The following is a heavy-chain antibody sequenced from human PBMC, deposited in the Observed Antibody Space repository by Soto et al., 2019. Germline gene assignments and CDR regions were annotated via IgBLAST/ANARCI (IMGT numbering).Heavy chain of an antibody. CDR1: GFTFSSYG. Sequence: PGGSLRLSCAASGFTFSSYGMHWVRQAPGKGLEWVAVISYDGSNKYYADSVKGRFTISRDNSKNTLYLQMNSLRAEATAVYYCAKASGGSRAELVVVIKPMDVWGQGTTVPVSS. J-gene: IGHJ6*02. CDR3: AKASGGSRAELVVVIKPMDV. CDR2: ISYDGSNK. D-gene: IGHD2-15*01. V-gene: IGHV3-30*18.